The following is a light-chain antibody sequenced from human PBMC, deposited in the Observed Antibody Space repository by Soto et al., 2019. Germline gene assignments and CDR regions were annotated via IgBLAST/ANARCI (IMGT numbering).Light chain of an antibody. CDR3: QQYNSYSGK. Sequence: DIQMTQSPSTLSATAGDRVTINCRASQSISSWLAWYQQKPGKAPKLLIYDASSLESGVPSRFSGSGSGTEFTISISSLQPDDFATYYCQQYNSYSGKCGQGTKVDIK. V-gene: IGKV1-5*01. CDR2: DAS. J-gene: IGKJ1*01. CDR1: QSISSW.